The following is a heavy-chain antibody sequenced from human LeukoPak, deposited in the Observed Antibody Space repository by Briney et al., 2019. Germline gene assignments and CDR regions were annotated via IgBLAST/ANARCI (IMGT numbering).Heavy chain of an antibody. CDR3: AKVRVGGYSYGYHYYYGMDV. CDR2: ISSSSSYI. CDR1: GFTFSSYS. D-gene: IGHD5-18*01. Sequence: GGSLRLSCAASGFTFSSYSMNWVRQAPGKGLEWVSSISSSSSYIYYADSVKGRFTISRDNAKNTLYLQMNSLRAEDTAVYYCAKVRVGGYSYGYHYYYGMDVWGQGTTVTVSS. V-gene: IGHV3-21*04. J-gene: IGHJ6*02.